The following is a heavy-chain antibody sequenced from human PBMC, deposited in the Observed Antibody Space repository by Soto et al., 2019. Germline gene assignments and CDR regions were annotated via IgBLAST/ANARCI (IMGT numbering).Heavy chain of an antibody. CDR2: MNPNSGNT. D-gene: IGHD4-4*01. CDR1: GYTFTSYD. Sequence: QVQLVQSGAEVKKPGASVKVSCKASGYTFTSYDINWVRQATGQGLEWMGWMNPNSGNTGYAQKFQGRVTMTRNTSLNTAYMELSSRRSEDTAVYYCARAPYDYSKCDPWGQGTLVTVSS. V-gene: IGHV1-8*01. CDR3: ARAPYDYSKCDP. J-gene: IGHJ5*02.